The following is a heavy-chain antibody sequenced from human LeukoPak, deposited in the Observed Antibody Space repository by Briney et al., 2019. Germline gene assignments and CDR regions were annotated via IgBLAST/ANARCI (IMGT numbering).Heavy chain of an antibody. CDR1: GYTFTSYG. D-gene: IGHD3-22*01. Sequence: HRASVKVSCKASGYTFTSYGISWVRQAPGQGLEWMGWINPNSGGTNYAQKFQGRVTMTRDTSISTAYMELSRLRSDDTAVYYCASISQYYYDSSGYYSMVRNAFDIWGQGTMVTVSS. CDR3: ASISQYYYDSSGYYSMVRNAFDI. J-gene: IGHJ3*02. CDR2: INPNSGGT. V-gene: IGHV1-2*02.